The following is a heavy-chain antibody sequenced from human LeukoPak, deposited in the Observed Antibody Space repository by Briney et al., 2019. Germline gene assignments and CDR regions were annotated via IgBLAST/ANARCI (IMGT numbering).Heavy chain of an antibody. Sequence: GGSLRLSCAASGFTFRSYTMNWVRQAPGKGLEWVSSISSSSRYIYYADSVKGRFTISRDNAKNSLYLQMNSLRAEDTAVYYCARGGSDILTQHDYWGQGTLVTVSS. CDR2: ISSSSRYI. CDR1: GFTFRSYT. D-gene: IGHD3-9*01. J-gene: IGHJ4*02. CDR3: ARGGSDILTQHDY. V-gene: IGHV3-21*01.